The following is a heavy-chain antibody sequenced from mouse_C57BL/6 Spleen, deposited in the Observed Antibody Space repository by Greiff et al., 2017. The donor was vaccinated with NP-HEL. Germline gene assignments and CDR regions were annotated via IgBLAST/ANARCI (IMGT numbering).Heavy chain of an antibody. V-gene: IGHV1-55*01. Sequence: QVQLQQSGAELVKPGASVKMSCKASGYTFTSYWITWVKQRPGQGLEWIGDIYPGSGSTNYNEKFKSKATLTVDTSSSTAYMQLSSLTSEDSAVYYCARRGVRQGYFDYWGQGTTLTVSS. CDR2: IYPGSGST. D-gene: IGHD2-14*01. J-gene: IGHJ2*01. CDR3: ARRGVRQGYFDY. CDR1: GYTFTSYW.